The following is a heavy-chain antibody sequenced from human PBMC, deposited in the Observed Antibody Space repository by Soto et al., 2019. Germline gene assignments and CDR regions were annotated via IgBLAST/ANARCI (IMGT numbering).Heavy chain of an antibody. V-gene: IGHV1-69*12. CDR1: GGTFSSYA. J-gene: IGHJ6*02. CDR3: AREGLGEQLTNYSYYGMDV. Sequence: QVQLVQSGAEVKKPGSSVKVSCKASGGTFSSYAISWVRQAPGQGLEWMGGIIPIFGTANYAQKFQGRVTITADESTSAAYLELSSLRSEDTAVYYCAREGLGEQLTNYSYYGMDVWGQGTTVTVSS. D-gene: IGHD6-6*01. CDR2: IIPIFGTA.